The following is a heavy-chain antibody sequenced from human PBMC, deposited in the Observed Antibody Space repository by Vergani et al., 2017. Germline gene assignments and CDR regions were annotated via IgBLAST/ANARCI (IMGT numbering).Heavy chain of an antibody. Sequence: VQLLESGGSLKQPGGSVRLSCAASGFTFSTYAMHWVRQAPGKGLEWVAFIRYDGSNKYYADSVKGRFTISRDNSKNTLYLQMNSLRAEDTAVYYCAKPTAAGTDWFDPWGQGTLVTVSS. D-gene: IGHD6-13*01. V-gene: IGHV3-30*02. CDR2: IRYDGSNK. J-gene: IGHJ5*02. CDR3: AKPTAAGTDWFDP. CDR1: GFTFSTYA.